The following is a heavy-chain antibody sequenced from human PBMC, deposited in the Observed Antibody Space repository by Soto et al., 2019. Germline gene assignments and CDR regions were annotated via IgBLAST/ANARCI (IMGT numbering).Heavy chain of an antibody. CDR2: IYWDDDK. J-gene: IGHJ6*02. V-gene: IGHV2-5*02. CDR3: AHNDDFWSAHSRYYDGMDV. Sequence: QITLKESGPPLVKPTQTLTLTCTFSGFSLSTSGAGVGWIRQPPGKPLEWLALIYWDDDKRYSPSLKSGLTITKDTAKNQGILTMTSMEPVDTATYYCAHNDDFWSAHSRYYDGMDVWGQGTTVTVS. D-gene: IGHD3-3*01. CDR1: GFSLSTSGAG.